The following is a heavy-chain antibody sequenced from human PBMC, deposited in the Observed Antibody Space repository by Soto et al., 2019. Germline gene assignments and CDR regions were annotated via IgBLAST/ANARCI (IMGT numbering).Heavy chain of an antibody. D-gene: IGHD5-12*01. CDR1: GYTFTSYA. J-gene: IGHJ4*02. V-gene: IGHV1-3*01. CDR3: ARGGYSGYDFDY. Sequence: VASVKVSCKASGYTFTSYAMHWVRQAPGQRLEWMGWINAGNGNTKYSQKFQGRVTMTRDTSISTAYMELSRLRSDDTAVYYCARGGYSGYDFDYWGQGTLVTVSS. CDR2: INAGNGNT.